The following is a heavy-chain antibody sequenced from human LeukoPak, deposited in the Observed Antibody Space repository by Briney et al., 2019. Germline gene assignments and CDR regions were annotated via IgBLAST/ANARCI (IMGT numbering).Heavy chain of an antibody. Sequence: SVKVSCKASGGTFSSYAISWVRQAPGQALEWMGRIIPIFGIANYAQKFQGRVTITADKSTSTAYMELSSLRSEDTAVYYCARDPLPTVVTWGAFDIWGQGTMVTVSS. CDR3: ARDPLPTVVTWGAFDI. J-gene: IGHJ3*02. CDR2: IIPIFGIA. V-gene: IGHV1-69*04. CDR1: GGTFSSYA. D-gene: IGHD4-23*01.